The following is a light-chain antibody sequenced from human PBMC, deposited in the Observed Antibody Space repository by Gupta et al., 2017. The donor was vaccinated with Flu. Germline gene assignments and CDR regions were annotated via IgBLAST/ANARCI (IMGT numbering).Light chain of an antibody. CDR2: KAS. CDR1: QSISTW. V-gene: IGKV1-5*03. Sequence: DIQMTQSPSTLSASVGDRVTITCLASQSISTWLDWYQQKPGKAPTLLIYKASRADSGLPSRFSSSGSGTDFTLTISSLHPDEFATYYCQQDYNYPLTFGGGTNVEIK. J-gene: IGKJ4*01. CDR3: QQDYNYPLT.